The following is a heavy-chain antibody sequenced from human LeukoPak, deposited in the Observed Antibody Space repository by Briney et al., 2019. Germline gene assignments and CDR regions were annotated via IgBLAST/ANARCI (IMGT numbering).Heavy chain of an antibody. CDR1: GFTFSSYD. V-gene: IGHV3-13*01. CDR2: IGTAGDT. D-gene: IGHD6-13*01. CDR3: ARAGYSSSWYDY. J-gene: IGHJ4*02. Sequence: GGSLRLSCAASGFTFSSYDMHWARQATGKGLEWVSAIGTAGDTYYPGSVKGRFTISRENAKNSLYLQMNSLRAGDTAVYYCARAGYSSSWYDYWGQGTLVTVSS.